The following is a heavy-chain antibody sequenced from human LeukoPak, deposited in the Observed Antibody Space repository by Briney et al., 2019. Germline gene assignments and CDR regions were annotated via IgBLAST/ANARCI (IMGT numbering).Heavy chain of an antibody. D-gene: IGHD2-21*02. CDR3: ASQTYCGGDCYSSFDC. V-gene: IGHV4-34*01. CDR1: GGSFSGYY. J-gene: IGHJ4*02. CDR2: INHSGST. Sequence: PSETLSLTCAVYGGSFSGYYWSWIRQPPGKGLEWIGEINHSGSTNYNPSLKSRVTISVDTSKNQFSLKLSSVTAADTAVYYCASQTYCGGDCYSSFDCWGQGTLVTVSS.